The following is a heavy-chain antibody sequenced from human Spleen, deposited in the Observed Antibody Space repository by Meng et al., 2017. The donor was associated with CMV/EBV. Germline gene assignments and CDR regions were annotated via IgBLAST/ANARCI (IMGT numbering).Heavy chain of an antibody. CDR1: GFTFSRYS. CDR2: IRSISSYT. CDR3: ARGYYDSSGYYYVGYYYGMDV. J-gene: IGHJ6*02. V-gene: IGHV3-21*04. D-gene: IGHD3-22*01. Sequence: GESLKISCAASGFTFSRYSMTWVRQAPGKGLEWVSFIRSISSYTHYADSVKGRFTISRDNSKNTLYLQMNSLRAEDTAVYYCARGYYDSSGYYYVGYYYGMDVWGQGTTVTVSS.